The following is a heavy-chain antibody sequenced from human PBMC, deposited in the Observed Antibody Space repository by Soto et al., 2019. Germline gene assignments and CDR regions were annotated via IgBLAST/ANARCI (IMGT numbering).Heavy chain of an antibody. J-gene: IGHJ4*02. CDR2: ISGSGGST. CDR1: GFTFSSYA. V-gene: IGHV3-23*01. Sequence: GGSLRLSCAASGFTFSSYAMSWVRQAPGKGLEWVSAISGSGGSTYYADSVKGRFTISRDNSKNTLYLQMNSLRAEDTAVYYCAKDSVPGITIFGVVTAKNTYFDYWGQGTLVTVSS. D-gene: IGHD3-3*01. CDR3: AKDSVPGITIFGVVTAKNTYFDY.